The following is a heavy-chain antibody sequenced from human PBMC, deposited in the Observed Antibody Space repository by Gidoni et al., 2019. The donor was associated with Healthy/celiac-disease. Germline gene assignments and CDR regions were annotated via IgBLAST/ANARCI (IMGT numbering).Heavy chain of an antibody. D-gene: IGHD6-13*01. V-gene: IGHV3-33*01. CDR3: ARGTPLYSSSWYVIY. CDR2: IWYDGSNK. Sequence: QVQLVESGGGVVQPGRSLRLSCTTSGFTFSSYAIHWVRQAPGKGLEWVALIWYDGSNKYYADSVKGRFTISRDNSRNTLYLQMDSLRAEDTAVYYCARGTPLYSSSWYVIYWGQGTLVTVSS. J-gene: IGHJ4*02. CDR1: GFTFSSYA.